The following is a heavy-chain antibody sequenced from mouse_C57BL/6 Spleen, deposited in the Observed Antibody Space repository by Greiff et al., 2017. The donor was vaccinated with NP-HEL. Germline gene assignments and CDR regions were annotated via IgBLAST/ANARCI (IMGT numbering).Heavy chain of an antibody. CDR1: GYSITSGYY. D-gene: IGHD2-3*01. V-gene: IGHV3-6*01. J-gene: IGHJ4*01. Sequence: VQLQQSGPGLVKPSQSLSLTCSVTGYSITSGYYWNWIRQFPGNKLEWMGYISYDGSNNYNPSLKNRISITRDTSKNQFFLKLNSVTTEDTATYYCARGGVYDGYSYYYAMDYWGQGTSVTVSS. CDR3: ARGGVYDGYSYYYAMDY. CDR2: ISYDGSN.